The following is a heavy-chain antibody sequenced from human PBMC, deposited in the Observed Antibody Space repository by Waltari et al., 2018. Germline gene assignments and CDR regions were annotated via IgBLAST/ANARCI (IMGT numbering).Heavy chain of an antibody. D-gene: IGHD5-12*01. J-gene: IGHJ4*02. Sequence: VHRWESGVGLEPPGGSLRLSCAASRLRFRTYARIWQRKALGWVSAISGSIISGNSGTTHYADSVKGRFTISRDNSNNTLYLQMSSLRVEDTAIYYCARAFVDLATIESYGGDYWGQGTLVTVSS. CDR2: ISGNSGTT. CDR1: RLRFRTYA. CDR3: ARAFVDLATIESYGGDY. V-gene: IGHV3-23*01.